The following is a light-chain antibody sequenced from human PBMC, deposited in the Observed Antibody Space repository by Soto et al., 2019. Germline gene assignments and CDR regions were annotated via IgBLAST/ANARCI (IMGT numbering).Light chain of an antibody. J-gene: IGKJ1*01. CDR1: QSISSW. Sequence: DLPMTQFTSTLSASVGDRVNIPCRASQSISSWLAWYQQKPGKAPNLLIYDASSLESGVPSRFSGSGSGTEFTLTISSLQPDDFATYYCQQYYGYWTFGQGTKVDIK. V-gene: IGKV1-5*01. CDR2: DAS. CDR3: QQYYGYWT.